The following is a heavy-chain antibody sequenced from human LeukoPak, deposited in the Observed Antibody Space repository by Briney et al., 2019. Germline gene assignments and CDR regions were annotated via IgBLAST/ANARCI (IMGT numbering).Heavy chain of an antibody. CDR3: ARHPYGEDHTFDY. J-gene: IGHJ4*02. CDR2: IYNSEFT. D-gene: IGHD1-14*01. V-gene: IGHV4-59*08. Sequence: SETLSLTCTVSGGSISSDYWQWIRQPPGKGLEWVGYIYNSEFTHYNSSLKSRVSISIDTSKNQFSLKLTSVTAADTAVYYCARHPYGEDHTFDYWGQGTLVTVSS. CDR1: GGSISSDY.